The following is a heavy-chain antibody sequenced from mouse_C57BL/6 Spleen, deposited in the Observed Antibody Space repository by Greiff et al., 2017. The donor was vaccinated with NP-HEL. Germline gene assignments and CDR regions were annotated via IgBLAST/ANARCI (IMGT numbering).Heavy chain of an antibody. Sequence: EVQLQESGGGLVQPKGSLKLSCAASGFSFNTYAMNWVRQAPGKGLEWVARIRSKSNNYATYYADSVKDRFTISRDDSESMLYLQMNNLKTEDTAMYYCVRGDGLFAYWGQGTLVTVSA. D-gene: IGHD2-3*01. J-gene: IGHJ3*01. CDR3: VRGDGLFAY. V-gene: IGHV10-1*01. CDR1: GFSFNTYA. CDR2: IRSKSNNYAT.